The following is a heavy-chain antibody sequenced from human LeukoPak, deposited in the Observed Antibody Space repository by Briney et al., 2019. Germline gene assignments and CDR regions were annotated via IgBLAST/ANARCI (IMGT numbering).Heavy chain of an antibody. CDR2: IWYDGSNK. CDR1: GFTFSSYA. Sequence: PGGSLGLSCAASGFTFSSYAMSWVRQAPGKGLEWVAVIWYDGSNKYYADSVRGRFTISRDNSKNTLYLQMNSLRAEDTAVYYCAGPIVGPSTWQFDYWGQGTLVTVSS. V-gene: IGHV3-33*08. J-gene: IGHJ4*02. CDR3: AGPIVGPSTWQFDY. D-gene: IGHD1-26*01.